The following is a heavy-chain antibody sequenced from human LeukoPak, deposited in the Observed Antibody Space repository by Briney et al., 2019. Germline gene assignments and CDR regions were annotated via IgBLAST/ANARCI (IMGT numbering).Heavy chain of an antibody. J-gene: IGHJ4*02. CDR2: ISSSSSYI. Sequence: GGSLRLSCAASGFTFSSYSMNWVRQAPGKGLEWVSSISSSSSYIYYADSVKGRFTISRDNAKNSLYLQMNSLRAEDTAVYYCAREVPPMITFGGVIVRPLDYWGPGTLVTVSS. D-gene: IGHD3-16*02. V-gene: IGHV3-21*01. CDR1: GFTFSSYS. CDR3: AREVPPMITFGGVIVRPLDY.